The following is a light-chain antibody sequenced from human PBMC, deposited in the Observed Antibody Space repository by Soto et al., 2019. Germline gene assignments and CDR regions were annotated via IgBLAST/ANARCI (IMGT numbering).Light chain of an antibody. J-gene: IGKJ1*01. CDR3: QQYGSSPWT. CDR1: QSVNNNY. V-gene: IGKV3-20*01. CDR2: GAS. Sequence: EIELPQSPGALSLSPGERATLSCRASQSVNNNYLAWYQQKPGQAPRLLMYGASSRATDIPDRFSASGSGTDFTLTISRLEPEDFAVYYCQQYGSSPWTFGQGTKVDIK.